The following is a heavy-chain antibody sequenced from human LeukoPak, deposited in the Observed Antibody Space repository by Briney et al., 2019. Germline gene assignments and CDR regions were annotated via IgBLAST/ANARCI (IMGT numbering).Heavy chain of an antibody. Sequence: GGSLRLSRAASGFTVSSSYMTWVRQAPGKGLEWVSGIYSGGNTYYADSVKGRFTISRDISKNTLYLQMNTLRAEDTAVYYCASSISGSYYYWGQGTLVTVSS. J-gene: IGHJ4*02. D-gene: IGHD1-26*01. CDR3: ASSISGSYYY. CDR1: GFTVSSSY. V-gene: IGHV3-66*01. CDR2: IYSGGNT.